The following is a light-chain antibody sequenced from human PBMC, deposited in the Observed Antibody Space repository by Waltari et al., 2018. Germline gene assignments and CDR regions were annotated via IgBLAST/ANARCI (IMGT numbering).Light chain of an antibody. V-gene: IGLV2-14*01. J-gene: IGLJ2*01. Sequence: QSALTQPASVSEPPGQSITIACTGTRSDVGGFNYVSWYQQHPGKAPKLMIYEVNNRPPGVSTRFSGSKSGNTASLTISGLQAEDEADYYCSSYTSSRTLVFGGGTKLTVL. CDR1: RSDVGGFNY. CDR2: EVN. CDR3: SSYTSSRTLV.